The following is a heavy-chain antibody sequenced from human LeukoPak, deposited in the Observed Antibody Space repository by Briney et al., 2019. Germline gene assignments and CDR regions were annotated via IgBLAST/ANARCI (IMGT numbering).Heavy chain of an antibody. CDR3: ARDRVYWGSNYYYYMDV. V-gene: IGHV3-30-3*01. D-gene: IGHD7-27*01. Sequence: QPGRSLRLSCAASGFTFSSYAMHWVRQAPGKGLEWVAVISYDGSNKYYADSVKGRFTISRDNSKNTLYLQMNSLRAEDTAVYYCARDRVYWGSNYYYYMDVWGKGTTVTVSS. CDR2: ISYDGSNK. J-gene: IGHJ6*03. CDR1: GFTFSSYA.